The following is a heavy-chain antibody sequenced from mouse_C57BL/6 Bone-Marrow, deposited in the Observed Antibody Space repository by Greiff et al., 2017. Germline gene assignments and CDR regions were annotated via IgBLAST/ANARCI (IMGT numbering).Heavy chain of an antibody. D-gene: IGHD2-3*01. CDR1: GYTFTSDW. CDR2: INPSSGYT. J-gene: IGHJ3*01. V-gene: IGHV1-7*01. Sequence: VQLQQSVAELAKPGASVKLSCKASGYTFTSDWMHWVKQRPGQGLEWIGYINPSSGYTKYNQKFKGKATLTADKSSSTAYMQLSSLTYEDSAVYYCARKGWLLLFAYWGQGTLVTVSA. CDR3: ARKGWLLLFAY.